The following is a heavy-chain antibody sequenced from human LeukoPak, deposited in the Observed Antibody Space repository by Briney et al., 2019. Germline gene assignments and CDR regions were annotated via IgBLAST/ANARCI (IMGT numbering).Heavy chain of an antibody. D-gene: IGHD6-13*01. CDR2: TYSCGGT. J-gene: IGHJ5*02. V-gene: IGHV3-66*01. CDR3: ARGMQQLDP. CDR1: GFTFSSYG. Sequence: GGSLRLSCAASGFTFSSYGMSWVRQAPGKGLEWVSVTYSCGGTYNADAVKGRLTISSDNSKNTLYLQMNSLRAEDTALYHCARGMQQLDPWGQGTLVTVSS.